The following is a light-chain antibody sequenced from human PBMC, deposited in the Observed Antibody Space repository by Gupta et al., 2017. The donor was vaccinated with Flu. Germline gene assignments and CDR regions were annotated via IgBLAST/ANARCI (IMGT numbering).Light chain of an antibody. CDR2: WAS. CDR3: HQEDTTPRT. Sequence: DIVMTQSPDSLAVSLGERATINCKSSQSGLYRSNNKNYIAWYQQKKGQPPKLIIYWASTREAGVPDRFSGSGSGTDFTLTITSLQAEDVAVYYCHQEDTTPRTFGQGTKVEIK. J-gene: IGKJ1*01. V-gene: IGKV4-1*01. CDR1: QSGLYRSNNKNY.